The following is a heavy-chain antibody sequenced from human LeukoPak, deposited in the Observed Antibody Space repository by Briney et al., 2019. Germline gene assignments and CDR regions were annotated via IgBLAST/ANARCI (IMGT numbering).Heavy chain of an antibody. CDR2: ISSSGSTI. CDR3: ARGSITIFGVVIRTTNTYFDY. CDR1: GFTFSDYY. Sequence: PGGSLRVSCAASGFTFSDYYMSGIRQAPGKGLEWVSYISSSGSTIYYADSVKGRFTISRDNAKNSLYLQMNSLRAEDTSVYYCARGSITIFGVVIRTTNTYFDYWGQGTLVTVSS. J-gene: IGHJ4*02. V-gene: IGHV3-11*01. D-gene: IGHD3-3*01.